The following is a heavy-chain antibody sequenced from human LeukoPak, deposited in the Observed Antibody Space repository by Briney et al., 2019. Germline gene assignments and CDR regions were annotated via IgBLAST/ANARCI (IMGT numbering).Heavy chain of an antibody. J-gene: IGHJ6*02. Sequence: SQTLSLTCAISGDSVSSNSAAWNWTRQSPSRGLEWLGRTYYRSKWYNDYAVSVKSRITINPDTSKNQFSLQLNSVTPEDTAVYYCARSIAAAPFLDYYYYYGMDVWGQGTTVTVSS. D-gene: IGHD6-13*01. CDR2: TYYRSKWYN. CDR1: GDSVSSNSAA. V-gene: IGHV6-1*01. CDR3: ARSIAAAPFLDYYYYYGMDV.